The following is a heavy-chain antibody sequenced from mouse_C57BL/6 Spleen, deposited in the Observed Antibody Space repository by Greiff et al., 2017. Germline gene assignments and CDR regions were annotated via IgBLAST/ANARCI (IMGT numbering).Heavy chain of an antibody. D-gene: IGHD1-1*01. Sequence: VQLQQSGPELVKPGASVKISCKASGYTFTDYYMNWVKQSHGKSLEWIGDINPNNGGTSYNQKFKGKATLTVDKSSSTAYMVLRSLTSADSAVYYCAREITTVVGPFDYWGQGTTLTVSS. CDR1: GYTFTDYY. CDR2: INPNNGGT. CDR3: AREITTVVGPFDY. V-gene: IGHV1-26*01. J-gene: IGHJ2*01.